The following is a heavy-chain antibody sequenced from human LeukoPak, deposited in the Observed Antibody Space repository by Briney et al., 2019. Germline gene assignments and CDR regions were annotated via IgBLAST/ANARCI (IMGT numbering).Heavy chain of an antibody. CDR1: GYTFTGYY. D-gene: IGHD3-22*01. CDR3: AREASDYYDSSGYYFPPY. CDR2: ISAYNGNT. Sequence: ASVKVSCKASGYTFTGYYMHWVRQAPGQGLEWMGWISAYNGNTNYAQKLQGRVTMTTDTSTSTAYMELRSLRSDDTAVYYCAREASDYYDSSGYYFPPYWGQGTLVTVSS. V-gene: IGHV1-18*04. J-gene: IGHJ4*02.